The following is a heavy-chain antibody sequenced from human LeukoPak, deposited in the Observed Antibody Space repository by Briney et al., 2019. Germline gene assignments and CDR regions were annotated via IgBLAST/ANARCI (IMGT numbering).Heavy chain of an antibody. Sequence: PSETLSLTCTVSGGSISRYYWSWIRQPAGKGLEWIGRIYTSGSTNYNPSLKSRVTMSVDTSKNQFSLKLSSATAADTAVYYCAREPVPYYYDSSGYLSWGQGTLVTVSS. CDR3: AREPVPYYYDSSGYLS. V-gene: IGHV4-4*07. CDR2: IYTSGST. CDR1: GGSISRYY. D-gene: IGHD3-22*01. J-gene: IGHJ4*02.